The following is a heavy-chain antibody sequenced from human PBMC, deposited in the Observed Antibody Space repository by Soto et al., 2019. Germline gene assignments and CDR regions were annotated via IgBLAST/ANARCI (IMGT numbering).Heavy chain of an antibody. J-gene: IGHJ4*02. CDR2: IYYSGST. Sequence: QVQLQESGPGLVKPSETLSLTCTVSGGSISSYYWSWIRQPPGKGLEWIGYIYYSGSTNYNPSLKIRVTISVDTSKSEFPLKLSSVTAADTAVYYCARRCGGTLDYWGQGTLVTVSS. D-gene: IGHD2-15*01. CDR3: ARRCGGTLDY. V-gene: IGHV4-59*08. CDR1: GGSISSYY.